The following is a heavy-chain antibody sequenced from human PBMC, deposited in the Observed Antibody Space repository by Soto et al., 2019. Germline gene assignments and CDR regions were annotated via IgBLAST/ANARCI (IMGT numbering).Heavy chain of an antibody. V-gene: IGHV3-33*01. D-gene: IGHD3-10*01. CDR2: IWHDASNK. CDR1: GFTFSYRG. J-gene: IGHJ5*01. CDR3: VGVGEGRSHS. Sequence: QVQLVESGGGVVQPGGSLRLSCAASGFTFSYRGIHWVRQAPGKGLEWVSFIWHDASNKYYADSVKGRFTISRDNSKDRVYLKMTSRRAGNRAVYYGVGVGEGRSHSGGRGPLAPVS.